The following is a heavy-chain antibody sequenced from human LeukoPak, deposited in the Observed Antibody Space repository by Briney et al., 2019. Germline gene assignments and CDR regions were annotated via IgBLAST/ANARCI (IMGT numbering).Heavy chain of an antibody. D-gene: IGHD6-13*01. CDR1: GFTFGSHA. Sequence: GGSLRLSCEASGFTFGSHAMYWVRQAPGKGLEWVSGIFGSGGSPHYADPVKGRFTISRDNSRNTVYLQINSLRAEDTAVYYWRQTTVGFSSRKNHSCPVDYWGQGTLVTVCS. V-gene: IGHV3-23*01. J-gene: IGHJ4*02. CDR3: RQTTVGFSSRKNHSCPVDY. CDR2: IFGSGGSP.